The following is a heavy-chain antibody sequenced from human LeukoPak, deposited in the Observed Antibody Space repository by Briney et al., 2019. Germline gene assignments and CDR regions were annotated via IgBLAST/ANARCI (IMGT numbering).Heavy chain of an antibody. J-gene: IGHJ5*02. CDR2: ISYDGSNK. V-gene: IGHV3-30-3*01. D-gene: IGHD2-15*01. CDR3: ARDDCSGESCYRSWFDL. Sequence: GRSLRLSCAASGFTFSSYAMNWVRQAPGKGLEWVALISYDGSNKNYADSVKGRFTISRDNSKNTLYLQMNSLRAEDTAVYYCARDDCSGESCYRSWFDLWGQGTLVTVSS. CDR1: GFTFSSYA.